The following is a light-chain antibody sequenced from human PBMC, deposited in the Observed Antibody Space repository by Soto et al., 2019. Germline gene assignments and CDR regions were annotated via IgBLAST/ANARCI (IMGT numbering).Light chain of an antibody. Sequence: EIVMTQSPASLSVSPGERATLSCRASQSVSTNLAWYQQKPGQAPRLLFYGASTRATCIPARFSGSGSGTEFTLTISSLQSEDSEVSYCQQDNNWPPWTFGQGTKVEIK. CDR2: GAS. CDR3: QQDNNWPPWT. V-gene: IGKV3-15*01. CDR1: QSVSTN. J-gene: IGKJ1*01.